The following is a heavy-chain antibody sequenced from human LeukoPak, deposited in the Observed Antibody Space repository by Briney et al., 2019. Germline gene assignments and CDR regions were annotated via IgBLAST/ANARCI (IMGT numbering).Heavy chain of an antibody. CDR3: AKGGYSIDY. D-gene: IGHD5-18*01. V-gene: IGHV3-30*18. CDR1: GFTFSSYG. CDR2: ISYDGSNK. Sequence: GGSLRLSCAASGFTFSSYGMHWVRQAPGKGLEWVAVISYDGSNKYYADSVKGRFTISRDNSKNTLYLQMNSLRAEDTAVYYCAKGGYSIDYWGQGTLVTVSS. J-gene: IGHJ4*01.